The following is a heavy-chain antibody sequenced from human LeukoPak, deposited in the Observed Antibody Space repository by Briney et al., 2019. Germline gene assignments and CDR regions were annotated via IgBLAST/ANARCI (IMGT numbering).Heavy chain of an antibody. V-gene: IGHV4-30-2*01. CDR3: ARGRGYSSSWRGHFFDY. CDR2: IYHSGST. J-gene: IGHJ4*02. Sequence: PSQTLSLTCTVSGGSISSGGYYWSWIRRPPGKGLEWIGYIYHSGSTYYNPSLKSRVTISVDRSKNQFSLKLSSVTAADTAVYYCARGRGYSSSWRGHFFDYWGQGTLVTVSS. CDR1: GGSISSGGYY. D-gene: IGHD6-13*01.